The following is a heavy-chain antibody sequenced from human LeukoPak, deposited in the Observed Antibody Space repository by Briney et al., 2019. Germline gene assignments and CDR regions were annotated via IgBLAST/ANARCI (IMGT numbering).Heavy chain of an antibody. D-gene: IGHD6-13*01. Sequence: GRSRRLSCAPAGLIFSSYTMSWVRHPPGKGLEWVSSISSKSNYIMYADSVKGRFTLSRDNAKNSLYLQVNSLRAEDTAVYYSARDLAAAGPDNWGQGTLVTVSS. CDR1: GLIFSSYT. J-gene: IGHJ4*02. V-gene: IGHV3-21*01. CDR3: ARDLAAAGPDN. CDR2: ISSKSNYI.